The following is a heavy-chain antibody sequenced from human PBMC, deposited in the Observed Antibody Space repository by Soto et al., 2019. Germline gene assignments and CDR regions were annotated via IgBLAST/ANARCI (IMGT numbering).Heavy chain of an antibody. CDR3: ARARYCASPSCYKPYYYGMDT. CDR1: GYTFTSHG. J-gene: IGHJ6*02. Sequence: QDQLVQSGAEVKKPGASVKISCEASGYTFTSHGISWVRQAPGQGLEWLGWISTYNSRTHYAQKVRGRVTMTTDTSTSTAYLDLRSLTFDDTAVYYCARARYCASPSCYKPYYYGMDTWGPGTTVTVSS. V-gene: IGHV1-18*04. CDR2: ISTYNSRT. D-gene: IGHD2-2*02.